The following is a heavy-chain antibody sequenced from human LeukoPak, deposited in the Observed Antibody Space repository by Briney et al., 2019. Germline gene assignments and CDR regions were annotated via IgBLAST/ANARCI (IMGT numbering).Heavy chain of an antibody. CDR1: GFTFSSYE. CDR3: ASIRVVISTYYYYGMDV. Sequence: GGSLRLSCAASGFTFSSYEMNWVRQAPGKGLEWVSYISSSGSTIYYADSVKGRFTISRDNAKNSLYLQMNSLRAEDTAVYYCASIRVVISTYYYYGMDVWGQGTTVTVSS. J-gene: IGHJ6*02. D-gene: IGHD3-3*01. V-gene: IGHV3-48*03. CDR2: ISSSGSTI.